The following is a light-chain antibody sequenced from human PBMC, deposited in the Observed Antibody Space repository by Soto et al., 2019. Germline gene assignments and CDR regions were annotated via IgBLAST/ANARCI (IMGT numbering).Light chain of an antibody. CDR3: QSYDSGLSGSV. V-gene: IGLV1-40*01. CDR1: DSNIGENFD. Sequence: QLVLTQPPSVSVAPGQRVTISCTGSDSNIGENFDIHWYQQLPGTAPKLLIYGNNNRPSGVPDRFSASRSGTSASLAITGLQAEDEADYYCQSYDSGLSGSVFGGGTKVTVL. J-gene: IGLJ3*02. CDR2: GNN.